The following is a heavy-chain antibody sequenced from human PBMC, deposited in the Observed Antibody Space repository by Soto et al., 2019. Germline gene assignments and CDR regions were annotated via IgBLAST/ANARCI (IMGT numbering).Heavy chain of an antibody. Sequence: SETLSLTCTVSGGSVSSAGYSWSWIRQPPGKGLEWIGHVDDSGNTNYNPSLKSRVTISVDTSKNQFSLRLRSVTAADTAVYYCAGLRSYGAGWYDYWGQGTLVTVS. CDR2: VDDSGNT. D-gene: IGHD6-19*01. CDR3: AGLRSYGAGWYDY. CDR1: GGSVSSAGYS. V-gene: IGHV4-61*08. J-gene: IGHJ4*02.